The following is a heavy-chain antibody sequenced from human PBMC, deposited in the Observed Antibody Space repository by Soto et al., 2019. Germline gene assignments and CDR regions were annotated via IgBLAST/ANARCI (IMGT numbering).Heavy chain of an antibody. Sequence: SETLSLTCAVYGGSFSGYYWSWIRQPPGKGLEWIGEINHSGSTNYNPSLKSRVTISVDTSKNQFSLKLSSVTAADTAVYYCGXXXXXXXXXXTSMVRGVTIYYHYYTDVRGKGTTVTVSS. D-gene: IGHD3-10*01. CDR1: GGSFSGYY. V-gene: IGHV4-34*09. CDR3: GXXXXXXXXXXTSMVRGVTIYYHYYTDV. CDR2: INHSGST. J-gene: IGHJ6*03.